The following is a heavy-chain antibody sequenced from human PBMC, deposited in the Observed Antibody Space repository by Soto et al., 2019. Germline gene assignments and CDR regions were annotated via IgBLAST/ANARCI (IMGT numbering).Heavy chain of an antibody. V-gene: IGHV1-2*04. CDR1: GYTFTDYY. CDR2: INPNSGGT. D-gene: IGHD3-10*01. J-gene: IGHJ3*01. Sequence: QVQLVQSGAEVKKPGASVKVSCKASGYTFTDYYMHWVRQAPGQGLEWMGWINPNSGGTNYAQNFQAWVTNTRHTSISPAYLDLSSLNSADTAVYYCPRDEPRRGGPLDLWGQGTVVTLSS. CDR3: PRDEPRRGGPLDL.